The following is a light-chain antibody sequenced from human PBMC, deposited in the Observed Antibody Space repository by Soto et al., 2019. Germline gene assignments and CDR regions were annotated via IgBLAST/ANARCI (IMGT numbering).Light chain of an antibody. CDR1: QNISFY. Sequence: DIPMTQSPSSLSASLLDRVPIXCRASQNISFYLNWYQQKPGNAPKVLIYAASNLQTGVPSRFSGSGSGTDFTLTINSLQPEDFATYSCQQSYSTPITFGQGTRLEIK. CDR2: AAS. V-gene: IGKV1-39*01. CDR3: QQSYSTPIT. J-gene: IGKJ5*01.